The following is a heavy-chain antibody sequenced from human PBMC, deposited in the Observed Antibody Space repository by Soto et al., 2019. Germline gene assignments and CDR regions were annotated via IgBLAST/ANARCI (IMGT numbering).Heavy chain of an antibody. V-gene: IGHV2-5*02. CDR2: IYWDDDK. Sequence: QITLKESGPTLVKPTQTLTLTCTFSGFSLSTSGVGVGWIRQPPGKALEWLALIYWDDDKRYSPSLKSRLTINQAHSNTRVALTLTNMDPVDTAPYYCAHLVRGGWYFDLWGRGTLVTVSS. CDR1: GFSLSTSGVG. CDR3: AHLVRGGWYFDL. J-gene: IGHJ2*01. D-gene: IGHD3-10*01.